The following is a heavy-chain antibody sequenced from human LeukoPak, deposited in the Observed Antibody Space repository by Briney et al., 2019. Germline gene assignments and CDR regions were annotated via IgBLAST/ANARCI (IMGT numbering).Heavy chain of an antibody. Sequence: TSETLSLTCLVSGGSISSYYWSWIRQAPGKGLEWIGYLHSSGSTNCNPSLKSRVAISIDTSRNYLSLKLTSVTAADTAVYFCAGSIVVAGSYYFDYWGQGTLVTVSS. J-gene: IGHJ4*02. D-gene: IGHD6-19*01. V-gene: IGHV4-59*01. CDR3: AGSIVVAGSYYFDY. CDR1: GGSISSYY. CDR2: LHSSGST.